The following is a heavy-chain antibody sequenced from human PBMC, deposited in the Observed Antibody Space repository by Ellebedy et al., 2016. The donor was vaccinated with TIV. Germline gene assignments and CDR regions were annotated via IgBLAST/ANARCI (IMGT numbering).Heavy chain of an antibody. CDR1: GGTFSSYD. Sequence: AASVKVSCKASGGTFSSYDINWVRQATGQGLEWMGWMNPNSGNTGYAQKFQGRVTITRNTSISTAYMELSSLRSEETAVYYCARSYYYDSSGYHFDYWGQGTLVTVSS. J-gene: IGHJ4*02. CDR2: MNPNSGNT. CDR3: ARSYYYDSSGYHFDY. D-gene: IGHD3-22*01. V-gene: IGHV1-8*03.